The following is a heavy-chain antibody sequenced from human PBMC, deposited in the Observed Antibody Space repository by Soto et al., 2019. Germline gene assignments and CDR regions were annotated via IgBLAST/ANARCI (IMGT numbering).Heavy chain of an antibody. J-gene: IGHJ4*02. Sequence: SVKVSCKASGGTFSSYAISWVRQAPGQGLEWMGGIIPIFGTANYAQKFQGRVTITADESTSTAYMELSSLRSEDTAVYYCARVVGVSGYSYGQTDYWGQGTLVTVSS. CDR3: ARVVGVSGYSYGQTDY. CDR2: IIPIFGTA. D-gene: IGHD5-18*01. CDR1: GGTFSSYA. V-gene: IGHV1-69*13.